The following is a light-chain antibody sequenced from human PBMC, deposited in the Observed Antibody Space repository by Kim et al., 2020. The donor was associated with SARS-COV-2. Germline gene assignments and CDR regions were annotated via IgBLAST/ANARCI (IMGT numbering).Light chain of an antibody. CDR1: QAISDI. CDR3: LQYRRHPYT. CDR2: VAS. V-gene: IGKV1-33*01. J-gene: IGKJ2*01. Sequence: DIQMTQSPSSLSASVGDRVTITCQASQAISDILNWYQQKPGHAPELLIYVASTVQDGVPSRFSGGGSGTEFTFTISSLQPEDIATYFCLQYRRHPYTFGQGTKLEI.